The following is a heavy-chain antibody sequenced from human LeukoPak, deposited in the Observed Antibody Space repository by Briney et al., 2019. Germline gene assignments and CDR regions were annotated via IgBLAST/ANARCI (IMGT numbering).Heavy chain of an antibody. J-gene: IGHJ5*02. CDR3: ARDRPYYYDRRGSWFDP. V-gene: IGHV1-69*13. CDR1: GYTFTSYG. D-gene: IGHD3-22*01. CDR2: IIPIFGTA. Sequence: SVKVSCKASGYTFTSYGISWVRQAPGQGLEWMGGIIPIFGTANYAQKFQGRVTITADGSTSTAYMELSSLRSEDTAVYYCARDRPYYYDRRGSWFDPWGQGTLVTVSS.